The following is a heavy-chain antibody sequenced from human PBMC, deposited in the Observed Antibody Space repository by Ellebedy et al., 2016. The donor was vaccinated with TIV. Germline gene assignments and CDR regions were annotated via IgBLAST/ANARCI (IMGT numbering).Heavy chain of an antibody. V-gene: IGHV4-4*02. CDR2: IYHSGTT. CDR3: ARGFPAAWELAGA. J-gene: IGHJ4*02. D-gene: IGHD6-19*01. CDR1: GGSISSNW. Sequence: SETLSLXXAVSGGSISSNWWSWVRQPPGKGLEWIGQIYHSGTTNYNPSLESRVTMSLDTSENQFSLKLNSVNVADTAVYYCARGFPAAWELAGAWGQGTLVTVSA.